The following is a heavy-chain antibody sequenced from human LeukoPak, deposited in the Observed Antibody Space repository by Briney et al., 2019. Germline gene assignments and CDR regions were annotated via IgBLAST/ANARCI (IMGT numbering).Heavy chain of an antibody. J-gene: IGHJ6*02. Sequence: ASVKVSCKASGYTFTSYAMNWVRQAPGQGLEWMGWINTNTGNPTYAQGFTGRFVFSLDTSVSTAYLQISSPKAEDTAVYYCAMEVDTARKYYYYYGMDVWGQGTTVTVSS. CDR1: GYTFTSYA. D-gene: IGHD5-18*01. V-gene: IGHV7-4-1*02. CDR3: AMEVDTARKYYYYYGMDV. CDR2: INTNTGNP.